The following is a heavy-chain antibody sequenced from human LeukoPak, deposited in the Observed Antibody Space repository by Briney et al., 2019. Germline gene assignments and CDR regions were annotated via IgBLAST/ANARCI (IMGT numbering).Heavy chain of an antibody. V-gene: IGHV3-33*06. J-gene: IGHJ4*02. CDR1: GFTFSSYG. D-gene: IGHD6-13*01. CDR3: AKDLTGYSSSWYGDY. CDR2: IWYDGSNK. Sequence: PGGPLRLSCAASGFTFSSYGMHWVRQAPGKGLEWVAVIWYDGSNKYYADSVKGRFTISRDNSKNTLYLQMNSLRAEDTAVYYCAKDLTGYSSSWYGDYWGQGTLVTVSS.